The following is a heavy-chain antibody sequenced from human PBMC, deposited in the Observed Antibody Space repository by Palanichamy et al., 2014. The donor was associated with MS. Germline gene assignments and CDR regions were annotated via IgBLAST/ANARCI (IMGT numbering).Heavy chain of an antibody. Sequence: EVQLVESGGGLIQTGGSLRLSCAASGLSVSGNHMSWVRQSPGKGLEWVSLIYSGGDPYYTDSVKGRFTISRDNSKNTLYLQMNNLRAEDTAVYYCVRDGYGKGRDFYYSGMDVWGQGTTVTVSS. CDR3: VRDGYGKGRDFYYSGMDV. CDR1: GLSVSGNH. D-gene: IGHD3-10*01. V-gene: IGHV3-53*01. CDR2: IYSGGDP. J-gene: IGHJ6*02.